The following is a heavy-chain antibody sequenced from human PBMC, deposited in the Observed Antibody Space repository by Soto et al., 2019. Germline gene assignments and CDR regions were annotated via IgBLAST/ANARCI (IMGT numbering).Heavy chain of an antibody. CDR3: ARGWAPYCYDSSGYHKANAFDI. Sequence: QVQLVQSGAEVQKPGSSVKVSCKASGGTFSSYAISWVRQAPGQGREWMGGIIPIFGTANYAQKFQGRVTITADESTSTAYMELSSLRAEDTAVYYCARGWAPYCYDSSGYHKANAFDIWGQGTMVTVSS. CDR1: GGTFSSYA. CDR2: IIPIFGTA. D-gene: IGHD3-22*01. J-gene: IGHJ3*02. V-gene: IGHV1-69*01.